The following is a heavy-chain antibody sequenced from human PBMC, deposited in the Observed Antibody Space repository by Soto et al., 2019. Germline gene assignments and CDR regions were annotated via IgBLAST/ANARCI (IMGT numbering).Heavy chain of an antibody. CDR3: AKGPMYTDSWYGGDL. V-gene: IGHV3-30*18. CDR1: GFTFSYYG. J-gene: IGHJ5*02. D-gene: IGHD6-13*01. Sequence: PGGSLRLSCAASGFTFSYYGMHWFRQAPGKGLEWVALISYDENKKYYADSVKGRFTISRDNSENTVYLQMDNLRVEDTAFYYCAKGPMYTDSWYGGDLWGQGTLVTVSS. CDR2: ISYDENKK.